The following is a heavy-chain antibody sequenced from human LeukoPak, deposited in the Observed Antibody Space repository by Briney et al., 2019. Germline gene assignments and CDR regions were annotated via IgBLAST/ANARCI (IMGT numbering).Heavy chain of an antibody. V-gene: IGHV3-74*01. CDR2: IDANAKTT. D-gene: IGHD6-13*01. Sequence: GGSLRLSCAASGFTFSNYWLHWVRQAPGKGLVWVSRIDANAKTTSYADSVKGRFTISTDNAKKTLYLQMNSLRVEDTAVYYCAREVDAQQLVFFDYWGQGTLVTISS. J-gene: IGHJ4*02. CDR1: GFTFSNYW. CDR3: AREVDAQQLVFFDY.